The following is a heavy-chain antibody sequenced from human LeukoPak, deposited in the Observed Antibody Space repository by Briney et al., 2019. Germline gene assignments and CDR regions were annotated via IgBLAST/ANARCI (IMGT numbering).Heavy chain of an antibody. J-gene: IGHJ4*02. Sequence: ASVEVSCKASGYTFTSYDINWVRQATGQGLEWMGWMNPNSGNTGYAQKFQGRVTMTRNTSMSTAYMELSSLRSEDTAVYYCARQTTVTTGDYWGQGTLVTVSS. V-gene: IGHV1-8*01. CDR2: MNPNSGNT. D-gene: IGHD4-17*01. CDR1: GYTFTSYD. CDR3: ARQTTVTTGDY.